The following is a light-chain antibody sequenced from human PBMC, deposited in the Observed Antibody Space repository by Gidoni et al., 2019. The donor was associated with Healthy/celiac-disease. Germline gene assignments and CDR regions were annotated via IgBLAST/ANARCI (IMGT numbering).Light chain of an antibody. Sequence: VMTQSPATLSVSPGERATLPCRASQSVSSNLAWYQQNPGQAPRLLIYGASTRATGIPARFSGSGSGTEFTLTISSLQSEDFAVYYCQQYNNWPPWTFGQGTKVEIK. CDR1: QSVSSN. CDR3: QQYNNWPPWT. J-gene: IGKJ1*01. CDR2: GAS. V-gene: IGKV3-15*01.